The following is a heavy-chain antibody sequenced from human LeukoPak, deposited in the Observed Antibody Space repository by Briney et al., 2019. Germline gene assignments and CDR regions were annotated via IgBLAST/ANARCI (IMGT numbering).Heavy chain of an antibody. D-gene: IGHD6-19*01. J-gene: IGHJ3*02. Sequence: GGSLRLSCAASGFTFNNYGMHWVRQAPGKGLEWVSFIRLDGTNQYYSDSVKGRFTISRDNSRNTLYLQMNSLRAEDTAVYYCARDHGQWLANDAFDIWGQGTMVTVSS. CDR2: IRLDGTNQ. CDR3: ARDHGQWLANDAFDI. CDR1: GFTFNNYG. V-gene: IGHV3-30*02.